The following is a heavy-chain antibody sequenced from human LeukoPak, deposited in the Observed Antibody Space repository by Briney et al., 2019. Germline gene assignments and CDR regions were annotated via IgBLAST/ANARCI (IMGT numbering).Heavy chain of an antibody. CDR3: ARSLGYCSSTSCYGPYHYYGMDV. V-gene: IGHV6-1*01. Sequence: SQTLSLTCAISGDSVSSNSAAWNWVRQSPSRGLEWLGRTYYRFKWYNDYAESVKSRITINPDTSKNQFSLQLNSVTPEDTAVYYCARSLGYCSSTSCYGPYHYYGMDVWGQGTTVTVSS. CDR1: GDSVSSNSAA. J-gene: IGHJ6*02. D-gene: IGHD2-2*01. CDR2: TYYRFKWYN.